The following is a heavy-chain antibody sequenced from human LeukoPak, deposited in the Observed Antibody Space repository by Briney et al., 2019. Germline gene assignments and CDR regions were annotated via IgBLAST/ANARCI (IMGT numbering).Heavy chain of an antibody. J-gene: IGHJ4*02. CDR1: GFTFSSYA. CDR2: ISGSGGST. Sequence: GGSLRLSCAASGFTFSSYAMSWVRQAPGKGLEWVSAISGSGGSTYYADSVKGRFTISRDNSKNTLYLQMNSLRAEDTAVYYCARDSYSSGWLDYWGQGTLVTVSS. V-gene: IGHV3-23*01. CDR3: ARDSYSSGWLDY. D-gene: IGHD6-19*01.